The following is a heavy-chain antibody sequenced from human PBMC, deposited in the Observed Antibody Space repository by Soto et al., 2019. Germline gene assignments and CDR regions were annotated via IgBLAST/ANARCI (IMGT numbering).Heavy chain of an antibody. CDR1: GGSISSGGYS. D-gene: IGHD3-22*01. V-gene: IGHV4-30-2*01. Sequence: PSETLSLTCAVSGGSISSGGYSWSWIRQPPGKGLEWIGYIYHSGSTYYNPSLKSRVTISVDRSKNQFSLKLSSVTAADTAVYYCARSTDYYDSSGYYQYYFDYWGQGTLVTVSS. J-gene: IGHJ4*02. CDR3: ARSTDYYDSSGYYQYYFDY. CDR2: IYHSGST.